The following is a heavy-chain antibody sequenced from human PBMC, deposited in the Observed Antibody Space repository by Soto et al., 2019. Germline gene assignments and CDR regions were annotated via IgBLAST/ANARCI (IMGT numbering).Heavy chain of an antibody. Sequence: GGSLRLSCSASAINFRSYAMSWVRQAPGKGLEWVSYISSSSSTIYYADSVKGRFTISRDNAKNSLYLQMNSLRDEDTAVYYCARDLGYCSSTSCYAVGMDVWGQGTTVTVSS. J-gene: IGHJ6*02. V-gene: IGHV3-48*02. D-gene: IGHD2-2*01. CDR3: ARDLGYCSSTSCYAVGMDV. CDR2: ISSSSSTI. CDR1: AINFRSYA.